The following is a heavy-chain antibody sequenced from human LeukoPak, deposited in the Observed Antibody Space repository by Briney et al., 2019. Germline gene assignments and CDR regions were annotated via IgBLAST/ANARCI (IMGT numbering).Heavy chain of an antibody. D-gene: IGHD1-14*01. CDR3: TRRSITSTRTDDY. Sequence: GGSLRLSCAVSGFNFSGSAIHWVRQASGKGLEWVGRIRSKTHNYATTYAASLKGRFTISREDSKNTTYLQMSSLKTDDTAVYYCTRRSITSTRTDDYWGQGTLVTVSS. CDR1: GFNFSGSA. V-gene: IGHV3-73*01. J-gene: IGHJ4*02. CDR2: IRSKTHNYAT.